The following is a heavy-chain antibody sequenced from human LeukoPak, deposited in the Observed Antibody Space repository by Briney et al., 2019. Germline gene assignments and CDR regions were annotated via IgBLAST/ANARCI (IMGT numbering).Heavy chain of an antibody. Sequence: SETLSLTCTVSGGSISSSSYYWGWIRQPPGKGLEWIGSIYYSGSTYYNPSLKSRVTISVDTSKNQFSLKLSSVTAADTAVYYCARWLQRYGLDYWGQGTLVTVSS. V-gene: IGHV4-39*01. CDR1: GGSISSSSYY. J-gene: IGHJ4*02. D-gene: IGHD5-24*01. CDR3: ARWLQRYGLDY. CDR2: IYYSGST.